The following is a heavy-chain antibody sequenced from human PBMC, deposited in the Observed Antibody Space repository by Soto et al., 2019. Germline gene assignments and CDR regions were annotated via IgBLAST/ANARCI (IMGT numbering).Heavy chain of an antibody. V-gene: IGHV3-23*01. CDR3: ASGPPCIAAAGTCGAFDI. D-gene: IGHD6-13*01. CDR2: ISGCGGST. CDR1: GFTFSSYA. J-gene: IGHJ3*02. Sequence: EVQLLESGGGLVQPGGSLRLSCAASGFTFSSYAMSWVRQAPGKGLEWVSAISGCGGSTYYADSVKGRFTISRDNPKNTLYLQRNSLRAEDTAVYYCASGPPCIAAAGTCGAFDIWGQGTMVTVSS.